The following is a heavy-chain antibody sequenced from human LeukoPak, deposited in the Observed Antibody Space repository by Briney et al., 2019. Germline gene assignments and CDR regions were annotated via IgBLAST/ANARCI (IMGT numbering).Heavy chain of an antibody. D-gene: IGHD1-26*01. Sequence: GGSLRLSCAASGFTFSSYAMSWVRQAPGKGLEWVSGISGSGGSTYYADSVKGRLTISRDNSKNTLYLQMNSLRAEDTAVYYCAKDGGSYYFDYWGQGTLVTVSS. V-gene: IGHV3-23*01. CDR3: AKDGGSYYFDY. CDR1: GFTFSSYA. CDR2: ISGSGGST. J-gene: IGHJ4*02.